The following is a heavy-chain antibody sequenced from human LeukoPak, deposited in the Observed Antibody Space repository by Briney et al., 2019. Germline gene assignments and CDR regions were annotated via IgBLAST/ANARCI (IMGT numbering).Heavy chain of an antibody. V-gene: IGHV6-1*01. CDR2: TYYRSKWYN. Sequence: SQTLSLTFAISGDSVSSNSAAWNWIRQSPSRGLEWLGRTYYRSKWYNDYAISVRSRITINPDTSKNHFSLQLNSVTPEDTAVYYCARVRSNGWYFDYWGQGTLVTVSS. D-gene: IGHD6-19*01. CDR3: ARVRSNGWYFDY. J-gene: IGHJ4*02. CDR1: GDSVSSNSAA.